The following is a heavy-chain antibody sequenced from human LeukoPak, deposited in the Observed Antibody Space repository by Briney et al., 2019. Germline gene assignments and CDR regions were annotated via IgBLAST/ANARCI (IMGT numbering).Heavy chain of an antibody. Sequence: SETLSLTCTVSGGSTSSYYWNWIRQPPGKGLEWIGYIFYSGITNYNPSLESRVVISLDTSKNQFSLKLSSVTAADTAVYYCARHDPATATLGAFDIWGQGTMVTVSS. J-gene: IGHJ3*02. CDR3: ARHDPATATLGAFDI. CDR1: GGSTSSYY. CDR2: IFYSGIT. V-gene: IGHV4-59*08. D-gene: IGHD2-15*01.